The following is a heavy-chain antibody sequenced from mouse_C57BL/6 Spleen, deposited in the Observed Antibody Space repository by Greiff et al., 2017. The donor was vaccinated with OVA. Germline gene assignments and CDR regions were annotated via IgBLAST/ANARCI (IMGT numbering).Heavy chain of an antibody. CDR3: ARHEDYFDY. CDR1: GFTFSSYG. V-gene: IGHV5-6*01. J-gene: IGHJ2*01. CDR2: ISSGGSYT. Sequence: EVKPMESGGDLVKPGGSLKLSCAASGFTFSSYGMSWVRQTPDKRLEWVATISSGGSYTYYPDSVKGRFTISRDNAKNTLYLQMSSLKSEDTAMYYCARHEDYFDYWGQGTTLTVSS.